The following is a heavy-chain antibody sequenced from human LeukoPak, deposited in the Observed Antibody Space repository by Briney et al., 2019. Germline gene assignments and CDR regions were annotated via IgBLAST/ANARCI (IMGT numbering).Heavy chain of an antibody. CDR1: GSTFSSYW. V-gene: IGHV3-7*01. J-gene: IGHJ3*02. CDR2: IKEDGSVK. Sequence: PGGSLRLACAASGSTFSSYWMNWVRQAPGKGPEWVTNIKEDGSVKYYVDSVKGRFTISRDNAKNSLYLQMNSLRAEDTAVYYCARDQTYYYDGSGYYDAFDIWGQGTVVTVSS. D-gene: IGHD3-22*01. CDR3: ARDQTYYYDGSGYYDAFDI.